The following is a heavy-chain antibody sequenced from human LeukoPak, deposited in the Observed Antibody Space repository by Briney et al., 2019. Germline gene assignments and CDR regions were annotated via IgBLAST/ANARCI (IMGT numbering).Heavy chain of an antibody. Sequence: SVKVSCKASGGTFSSYTISWVRQAPAQGLEWMGRIIPILGIANYAQKFQGRVTITADKSTSTAYMELSSLRSEDTAVYYCASNGRHRTNGVCGPWGQGTLVTVSS. CDR3: ASNGRHRTNGVCGP. CDR2: IIPILGIA. D-gene: IGHD2-8*01. J-gene: IGHJ5*02. V-gene: IGHV1-69*02. CDR1: GGTFSSYT.